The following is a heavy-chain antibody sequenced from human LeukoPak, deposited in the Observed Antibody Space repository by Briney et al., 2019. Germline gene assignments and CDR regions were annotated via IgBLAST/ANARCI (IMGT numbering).Heavy chain of an antibody. Sequence: SETLSLTCAVYGGSFSGYYWSWIRQPPGKGLEWIGEINQSGSTNYNVSLKSRVTISVDTSKNQISLNLSSVTAADTAVYYCARGHTAVTRHFDFWGQGTLVTVSS. CDR3: ARGHTAVTRHFDF. V-gene: IGHV4-34*01. CDR1: GGSFSGYY. J-gene: IGHJ4*02. CDR2: INQSGST. D-gene: IGHD4-17*01.